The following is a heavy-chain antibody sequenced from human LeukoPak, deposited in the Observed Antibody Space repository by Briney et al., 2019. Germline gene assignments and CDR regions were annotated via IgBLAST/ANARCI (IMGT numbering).Heavy chain of an antibody. D-gene: IGHD5-24*01. CDR1: GGAISSYY. CDR2: IQYSGSS. CDR3: ARGKRWLQSPFDY. V-gene: IGHV4-59*01. Sequence: SETLSLTCTVSGGAISSYYWSWIRQPPGKGLEWIGYIQYSGSSNHKSSLKSRVTISVDTSQNHLSLKVSSVTAADTAVYYCARGKRWLQSPFDYWGQGTLVTVSS. J-gene: IGHJ4*02.